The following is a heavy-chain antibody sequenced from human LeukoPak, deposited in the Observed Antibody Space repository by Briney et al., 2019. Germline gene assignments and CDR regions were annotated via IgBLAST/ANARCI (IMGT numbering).Heavy chain of an antibody. V-gene: IGHV4-61*02. Sequence: TLSLTCTVSGGSISSGSYYWSWIRQPAGKGLEWIGRIYTSGSTNYNPSLKSRVTISVDTSKNQFSLKLSSVTAADTAVYYCARDTYDFWSGYSKNWFDPWGQGTLVTVSS. CDR3: ARDTYDFWSGYSKNWFDP. CDR2: IYTSGST. J-gene: IGHJ5*02. D-gene: IGHD3-3*01. CDR1: GGSISSGSYY.